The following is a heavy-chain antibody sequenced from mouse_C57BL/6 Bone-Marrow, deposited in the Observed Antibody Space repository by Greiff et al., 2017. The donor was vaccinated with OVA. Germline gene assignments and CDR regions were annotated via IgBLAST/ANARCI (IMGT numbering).Heavy chain of an antibody. CDR3: AREGLLRGAWFAY. Sequence: EVQLQESGGGLVKPGGSLKLSCAASGFTFSSYAMSWVRQTPEKRLEWVATISGGGSYTYYPDNVKGRFTITSDNAKHNPYLQMRHLKSEDTAMYYGAREGLLRGAWFAYWGQGTLVTVSA. V-gene: IGHV5-4*01. CDR1: GFTFSSYA. D-gene: IGHD1-1*01. CDR2: ISGGGSYT. J-gene: IGHJ3*01.